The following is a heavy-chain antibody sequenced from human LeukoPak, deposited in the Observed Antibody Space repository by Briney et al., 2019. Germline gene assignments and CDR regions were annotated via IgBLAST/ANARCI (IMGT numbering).Heavy chain of an antibody. Sequence: GGSLRLSCAASGFTFSSYWMSWVRQAPGKGLEWVANIKQDGSEKYYVDSVKGRFTISRDNSKNTLYLQMGSLRAEDMAVYYCARDGIATNDYWGQGTLVTVSS. CDR1: GFTFSSYW. J-gene: IGHJ4*02. CDR3: ARDGIATNDY. V-gene: IGHV3-7*01. D-gene: IGHD5-24*01. CDR2: IKQDGSEK.